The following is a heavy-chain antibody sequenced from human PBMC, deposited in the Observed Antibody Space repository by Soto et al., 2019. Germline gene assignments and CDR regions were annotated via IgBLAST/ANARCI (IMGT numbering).Heavy chain of an antibody. J-gene: IGHJ6*02. V-gene: IGHV1-69*13. CDR2: IIPIFGTA. Sequence: ASVKVSCKASGGTFSSYAISWVRQAPGQGLEWMGGIIPIFGTANYAQKFQGRVTITADESTSTAYMELSSLRSEDTAVYYCATGITIFGGGYYGMDVWGQGTTVTVSS. CDR1: GGTFSSYA. CDR3: ATGITIFGGGYYGMDV. D-gene: IGHD3-3*01.